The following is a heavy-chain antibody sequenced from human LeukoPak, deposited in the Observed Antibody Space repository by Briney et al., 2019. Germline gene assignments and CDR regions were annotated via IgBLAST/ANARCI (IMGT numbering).Heavy chain of an antibody. CDR2: INPNSGGT. Sequence: ASVKVSCKASGYTFTGYYMHWVRQAPGQGLEWMGWINPNSGGTNYAQKFQGRVTMTRDTSISTAYMELSRLRSDDTAVYYCARSSSGWYGFDYWGQGTLVTVSS. CDR1: GYTFTGYY. V-gene: IGHV1-2*02. CDR3: ARSSSGWYGFDY. J-gene: IGHJ4*02. D-gene: IGHD6-19*01.